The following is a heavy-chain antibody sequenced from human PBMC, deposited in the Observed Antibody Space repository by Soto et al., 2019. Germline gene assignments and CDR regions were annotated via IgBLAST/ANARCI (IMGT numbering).Heavy chain of an antibody. J-gene: IGHJ4*02. D-gene: IGHD1-1*01. CDR1: GGTFSSYT. CDR3: ARDIDVERCWNEVSDY. Sequence: GASVKVSCKASGGTFSSYTISWVRQAPGQGLEWMGRISPNRGKTNYAQKFQGRVTITTDTSTSTAYMELRSLRSDDTAVYYCARDIDVERCWNEVSDYWGQGTLVTVSS. V-gene: IGHV1-69*08. CDR2: ISPNRGKT.